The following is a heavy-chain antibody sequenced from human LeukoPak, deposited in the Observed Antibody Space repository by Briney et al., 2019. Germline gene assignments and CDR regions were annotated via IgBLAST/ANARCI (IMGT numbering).Heavy chain of an antibody. V-gene: IGHV1-3*01. Sequence: GASVKVSCKASGYTFTSYAMHWVRQAPGQRLEWMGWINAGNGNTKYSQKFQGRVTITRDTSASTAYMELSSLRSEDTAVYYCARAPTVTPGCFDYWGQGTLVTVSS. D-gene: IGHD4-17*01. CDR1: GYTFTSYA. CDR3: ARAPTVTPGCFDY. CDR2: INAGNGNT. J-gene: IGHJ4*02.